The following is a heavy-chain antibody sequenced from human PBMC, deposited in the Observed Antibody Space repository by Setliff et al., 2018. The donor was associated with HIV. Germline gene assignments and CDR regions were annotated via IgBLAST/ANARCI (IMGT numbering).Heavy chain of an antibody. CDR3: ARLAYFYDSSGYYGAHYFYMDV. CDR1: GFIFSSYE. CDR2: ISSSGSPI. J-gene: IGHJ6*03. Sequence: PGGSLRLSCAASGFIFSSYEMNWVRQAPGKGLEWVSYISSSGSPIHYADSVRGRFTISRDNAKKSLYLQMNSLRAEDTAVYYCARLAYFYDSSGYYGAHYFYMDVWGKGTTVTVSS. V-gene: IGHV3-48*03. D-gene: IGHD3-22*01.